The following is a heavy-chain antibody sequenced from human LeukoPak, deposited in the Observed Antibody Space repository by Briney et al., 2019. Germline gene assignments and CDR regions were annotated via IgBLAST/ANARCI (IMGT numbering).Heavy chain of an antibody. D-gene: IGHD2-15*01. V-gene: IGHV3-73*01. CDR3: TRLPGDCSGGSCYSNYFDY. Sequence: PGGSLKLSCAASGFTFSGSAMHWVRQASGKGLEWVGRIRSKANSYATAYAASVKGRFTISRDDSKNTAYLQMNSLKTEDTAVYHCTRLPGDCSGGSCYSNYFDYWGQGTLVTVYS. J-gene: IGHJ4*02. CDR2: IRSKANSYAT. CDR1: GFTFSGSA.